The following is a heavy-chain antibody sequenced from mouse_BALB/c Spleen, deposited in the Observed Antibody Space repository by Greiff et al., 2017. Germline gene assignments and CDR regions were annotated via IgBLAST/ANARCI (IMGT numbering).Heavy chain of an antibody. Sequence: EVKLVESGGGLVKPGGSLKLSCAASGFTFSDYYMYWVRQTPEKRLEWVATISDGGSYTYYPDSVKGRFTISRDNAKNNLYLQMSSLKSEDTAMYYCARDRGEAQAWFAYWGQGTLVTVSA. CDR2: ISDGGSYT. V-gene: IGHV5-4*02. J-gene: IGHJ3*01. CDR3: ARDRGEAQAWFAY. CDR1: GFTFSDYY.